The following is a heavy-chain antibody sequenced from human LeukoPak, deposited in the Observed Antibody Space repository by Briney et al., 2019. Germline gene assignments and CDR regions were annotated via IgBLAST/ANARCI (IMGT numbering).Heavy chain of an antibody. D-gene: IGHD1-7*01. V-gene: IGHV3-66*02. CDR1: GFTFSSYW. Sequence: PGGSLRLSCAASGFTFSSYWMSWVRQAPGKGLEWVSVIYSGGSTYYADSVKGRFTISRDNSKNTLYLQMNSLRAEDTAVYYCARDRITGTSDYWGQGTLVTVSS. J-gene: IGHJ4*02. CDR3: ARDRITGTSDY. CDR2: IYSGGST.